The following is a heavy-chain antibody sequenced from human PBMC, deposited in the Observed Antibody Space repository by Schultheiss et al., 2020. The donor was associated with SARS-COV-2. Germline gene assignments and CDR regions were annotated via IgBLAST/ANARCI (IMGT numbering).Heavy chain of an antibody. CDR1: GFTFSEDA. Sequence: GESLKISCAASGFTFSEDAMSWVRQAPGKGLEWVGFIRSKAYGGTTEYAASVKGRFTISRDDSKSIAYLQMNSLKTEDTAVYYCTRTPDYGKPYYYGMDVWGQGTTVTVSS. D-gene: IGHD4-17*01. CDR2: IRSKAYGGTT. CDR3: TRTPDYGKPYYYGMDV. V-gene: IGHV3-49*04. J-gene: IGHJ6*02.